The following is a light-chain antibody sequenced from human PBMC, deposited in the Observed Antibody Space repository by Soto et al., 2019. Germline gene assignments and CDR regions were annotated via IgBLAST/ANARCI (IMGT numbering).Light chain of an antibody. CDR3: SAWDASLNGYV. V-gene: IGLV1-44*01. CDR2: SNY. Sequence: SVLTQPPSGSGTPGQRVTISCSGSSSNIGSKTVNWYQQLPGTAPKLLIYSNYQRPSGVPDRFSGSKSGTSASLAISGLQSEDEADYYCSAWDASLNGYVFGTGTKVTVL. J-gene: IGLJ1*01. CDR1: SSNIGSKT.